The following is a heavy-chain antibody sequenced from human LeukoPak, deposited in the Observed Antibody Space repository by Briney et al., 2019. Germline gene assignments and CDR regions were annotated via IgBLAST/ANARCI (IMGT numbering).Heavy chain of an antibody. V-gene: IGHV3-21*01. CDR3: VLGYCSGGSCYSGYDAFDI. Sequence: PGGSLRLSCAASGFTFSSYSMNWVRQAPGKGLEWVSSISSSSSYIYYADSVKGRFTISRDNAKNSLYLQMNSLRAEDTAVYYCVLGYCSGGSCYSGYDAFDIWGQGTMVTVSS. CDR2: ISSSSSYI. CDR1: GFTFSSYS. J-gene: IGHJ3*02. D-gene: IGHD2-15*01.